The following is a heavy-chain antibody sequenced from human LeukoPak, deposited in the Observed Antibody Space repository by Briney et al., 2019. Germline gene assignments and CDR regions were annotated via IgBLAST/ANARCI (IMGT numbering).Heavy chain of an antibody. CDR2: ISGSCGST. CDR1: GFTFSSYA. J-gene: IGHJ4*02. V-gene: IGHV3-23*01. D-gene: IGHD3-22*01. Sequence: GGSLRLSCAASGFTFSSYAMSWVRQAPGKGLEWVSAISGSCGSTYYADSVKGRFTISRDNSKNTLYLQMNSLRAEDTAVYYCAKEEDYDSSGYYFPDYWGQGTLVTVSS. CDR3: AKEEDYDSSGYYFPDY.